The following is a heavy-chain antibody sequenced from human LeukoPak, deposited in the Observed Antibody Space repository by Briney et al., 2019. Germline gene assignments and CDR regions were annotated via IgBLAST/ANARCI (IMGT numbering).Heavy chain of an antibody. Sequence: ASVKVSCKASGGTFSSYAISWVRQAPGQGLEWMGGIIPIFGTANYAQKFQGRVTITADESTSTAYMELSSLRSEDTAVYYCARAPPEYTTGGYYWGQGTLVTISS. J-gene: IGHJ4*02. V-gene: IGHV1-69*13. CDR2: IIPIFGTA. CDR1: GGTFSSYA. CDR3: ARAPPEYTTGGYY. D-gene: IGHD1-1*01.